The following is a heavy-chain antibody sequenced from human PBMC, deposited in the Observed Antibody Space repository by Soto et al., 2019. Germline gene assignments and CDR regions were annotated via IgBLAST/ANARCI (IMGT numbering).Heavy chain of an antibody. J-gene: IGHJ6*03. Sequence: EVQLVESGGGLVQPGGSLRLSCAASEFTFSGRSVHWVRQAPGKGLVWVSGIDKVGTDSTYADSVKGRFTSSRDNAKNTVYLQMNSRRVEDAAVYYCARGWFGPDVWGKGTTVTVSS. V-gene: IGHV3-74*01. CDR2: IDKVGTDS. D-gene: IGHD3-10*01. CDR3: ARGWFGPDV. CDR1: EFTFSGRS.